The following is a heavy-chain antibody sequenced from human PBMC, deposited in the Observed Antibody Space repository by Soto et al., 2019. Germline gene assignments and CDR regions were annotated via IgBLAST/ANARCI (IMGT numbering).Heavy chain of an antibody. CDR2: ISSSSSTI. D-gene: IGHD3-10*01. CDR3: ARELVPPDSGSYYYYYYVLDV. J-gene: IGHJ6*02. V-gene: IGHV3-48*02. Sequence: PGGSLRLSCAASGFTFSSYSMNWVRQAPGKGLEWVSYISSSSSTIYYADSVKGRFTISRDNAKNSLYLQMNSLRDEDTAVYYCARELVPPDSGSYYYYYYVLDVSGQGSTVIVSS. CDR1: GFTFSSYS.